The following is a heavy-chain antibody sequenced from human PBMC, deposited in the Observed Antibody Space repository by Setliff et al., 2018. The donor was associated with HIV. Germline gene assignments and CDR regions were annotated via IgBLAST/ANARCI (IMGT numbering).Heavy chain of an antibody. CDR1: GYTFTGYY. CDR3: ARDAPGNTEAAPDY. Sequence: ASVKVSCKASGYTFTGYYMHWVRQAPGQGLEWMGRINPNSGGTNYAQKFQGRVTMTRNTSISTAYMELRSLRSDDTAVYYCARDAPGNTEAAPDYWGQGTLVTVSS. J-gene: IGHJ4*02. V-gene: IGHV1-2*06. CDR2: INPNSGGT. D-gene: IGHD6-6*01.